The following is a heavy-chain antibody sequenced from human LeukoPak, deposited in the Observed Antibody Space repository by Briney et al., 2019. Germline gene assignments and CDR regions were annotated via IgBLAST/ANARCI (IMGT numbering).Heavy chain of an antibody. Sequence: PSETLSLTCTVSGGSISSGGYYWSWIRQHPGKGLEWIGYIYYSGSTYYNPSLKSRVTISVDTSKNQFSLKLSSVTAADTAVYYCARDSSLDYYDSSGYFDYWGQGTLVTVSS. D-gene: IGHD3-22*01. V-gene: IGHV4-30-4*08. CDR3: ARDSSLDYYDSSGYFDY. CDR2: IYYSGST. CDR1: GGSISSGGYY. J-gene: IGHJ4*02.